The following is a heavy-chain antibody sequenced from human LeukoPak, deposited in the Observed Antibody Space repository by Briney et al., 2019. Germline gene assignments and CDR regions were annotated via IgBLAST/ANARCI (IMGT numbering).Heavy chain of an antibody. CDR3: AKDIELFMS. CDR1: GFTFRNFA. J-gene: IGHJ5*02. Sequence: GGSLRLSCAASGFTFRNFAMSWVRQAPGKGLEWVSGLSHGGTRTFYAASVKGRFTISRDASNSTLFLQMDNLRVKDTATYYCAKDIELFMSWGQGTLVIVSS. V-gene: IGHV3-23*01. D-gene: IGHD1-26*01. CDR2: LSHGGTRT.